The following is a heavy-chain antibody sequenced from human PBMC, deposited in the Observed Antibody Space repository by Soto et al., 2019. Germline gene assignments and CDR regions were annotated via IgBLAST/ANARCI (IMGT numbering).Heavy chain of an antibody. CDR2: IYHGGST. Sequence: SETLSLTCTVSGGSISSYYWSWIRQPPGKGLEWIGEIYHGGSTNYNPSLKSRVTISVDKSKNQSPLKLSSVTAADTAVYYCAREIPVPAAILNWSDPWGQGTLVTVSS. J-gene: IGHJ5*02. CDR3: AREIPVPAAILNWSDP. V-gene: IGHV4-59*12. CDR1: GGSISSYY. D-gene: IGHD2-2*01.